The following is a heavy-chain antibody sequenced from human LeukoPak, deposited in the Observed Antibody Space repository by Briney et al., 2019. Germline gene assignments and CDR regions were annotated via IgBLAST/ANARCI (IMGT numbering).Heavy chain of an antibody. Sequence: SETLSLTCAVYGGSFSGYYWSWIRQPPGKGLEWIGEINHSGSTNYNPSLKSRVTISLDTSKNQFSLKLSSVTAADTAVYYCSSVAATSYYYYGMDVWGQGTTVTVSS. D-gene: IGHD2-15*01. CDR1: GGSFSGYY. V-gene: IGHV4-34*03. CDR2: INHSGST. CDR3: SSVAATSYYYYGMDV. J-gene: IGHJ6*02.